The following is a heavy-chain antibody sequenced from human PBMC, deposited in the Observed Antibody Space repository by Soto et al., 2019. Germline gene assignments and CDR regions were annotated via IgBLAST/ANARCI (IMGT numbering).Heavy chain of an antibody. V-gene: IGHV1-24*01. J-gene: IGHJ6*02. Sequence: ASVKVSCKVSGYTLTELSMHWVRQAPGKGLEWMGGFDPEDGETIYAQKFQGRVTMTEDTSTDTAYMELSSLRSEDTAVYYCATDRYSGGYPSYYYYGMDVWGQGTTVTVSS. CDR3: ATDRYSGGYPSYYYYGMDV. CDR2: FDPEDGET. CDR1: GYTLTELS. D-gene: IGHD1-26*01.